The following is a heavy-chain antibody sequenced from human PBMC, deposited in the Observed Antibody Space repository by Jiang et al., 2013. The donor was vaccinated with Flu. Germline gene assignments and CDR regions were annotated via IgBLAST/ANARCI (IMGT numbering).Heavy chain of an antibody. V-gene: IGHV3-30-3*01. D-gene: IGHD3-22*01. Sequence: AASGFTFSGFAMPLGPPGSRQGAGVVAFISYDGSNKYYADSVKGRFTISRDSSKNTLYLQMNSLRAEGTAVYFCARDPWYYDRSGYPATYYYYYMDVWGKGTTVAVSS. CDR3: ARDPWYYDRSGYPATYYYYYMDV. CDR2: ISYDGSNK. J-gene: IGHJ6*03. CDR1: GFTFSGFA.